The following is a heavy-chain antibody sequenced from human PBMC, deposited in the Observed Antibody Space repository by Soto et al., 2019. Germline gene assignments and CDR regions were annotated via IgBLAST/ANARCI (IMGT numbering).Heavy chain of an antibody. J-gene: IGHJ6*03. CDR3: ARTRGLLTYYYYMDV. D-gene: IGHD4-17*01. CDR2: ISSSGST. CDR1: SDSISSSYW. Sequence: QVQLQESGPGLVKPSGTLSLTCAVSSDSISSSYWWSWVRQSPGKGLEWIGEISSSGSTNYNPSLKSRVSISVDRSECQFSLKLSSVTAADTAVYYCARTRGLLTYYYYMDVWGKGSTVSVSS. V-gene: IGHV4-4*02.